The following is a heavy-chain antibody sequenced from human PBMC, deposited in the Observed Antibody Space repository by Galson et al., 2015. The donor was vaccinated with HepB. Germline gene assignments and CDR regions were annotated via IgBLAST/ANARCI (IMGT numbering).Heavy chain of an antibody. V-gene: IGHV3-23*01. Sequence: SLRLSCAASGFTFSIYGMSWVRQAPGKGLEWVSAISGDGGETYYADSVQGRFTISRDNPKNTLYVQMNNLRAGDTAVYYCASHEGGDGNWLDPWGQGTLVTVSS. D-gene: IGHD2-21*02. J-gene: IGHJ5*02. CDR1: GFTFSIYG. CDR3: ASHEGGDGNWLDP. CDR2: ISGDGGET.